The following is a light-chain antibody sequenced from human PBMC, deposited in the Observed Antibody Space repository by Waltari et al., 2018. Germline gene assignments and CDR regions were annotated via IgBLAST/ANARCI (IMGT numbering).Light chain of an antibody. CDR3: QQYNNWPRT. V-gene: IGKV3D-15*03. CDR2: GAS. CDR1: QSVSSN. Sequence: EIVMTQSPATLSVSPGERATLSCRASQSVSSNLAWYQQKPGQAPRPLIYGASIRATGIPARFSGSGSGTEFTLTISILQSEDFAVYYCQQYNNWPRTFGQGTKVEIK. J-gene: IGKJ1*01.